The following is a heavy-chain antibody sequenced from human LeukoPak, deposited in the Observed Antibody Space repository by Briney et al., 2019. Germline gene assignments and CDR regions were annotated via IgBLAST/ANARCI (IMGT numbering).Heavy chain of an antibody. CDR1: GGSFSGYY. D-gene: IGHD6-13*01. V-gene: IGHV4-34*01. CDR2: INHSGST. CDR3: ARETLQQLLFDY. Sequence: SETLSLTCAVYGGSFSGYYWSWICQRPGKGLEWIGEINHSGSTNYNPSLKSRVTISVDTSKNQFSLKLSSVTAADTAVYYCARETLQQLLFDYWGQGTLVTVSS. J-gene: IGHJ4*02.